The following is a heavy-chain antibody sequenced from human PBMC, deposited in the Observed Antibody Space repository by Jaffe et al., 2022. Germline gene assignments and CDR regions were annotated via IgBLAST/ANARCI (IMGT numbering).Heavy chain of an antibody. Sequence: EVQLVESGGGLVQPGGSLRLSCAASGFSLNDYGMHWVRQVPGKGLEWVSGISWNSGSLDYVDSVKGRFTISRDNANNSLNLHMNSLREDDTAVYYCVKDIQRSHAPYAFDMWGQGTRVTVSS. V-gene: IGHV3-9*01. D-gene: IGHD4-17*01. J-gene: IGHJ3*02. CDR3: VKDIQRSHAPYAFDM. CDR2: ISWNSGSL. CDR1: GFSLNDYG.